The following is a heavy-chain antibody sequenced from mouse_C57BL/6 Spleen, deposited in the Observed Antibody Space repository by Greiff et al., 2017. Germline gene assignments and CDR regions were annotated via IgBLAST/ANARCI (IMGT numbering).Heavy chain of an antibody. Sequence: QVQLKESGPGILQPSQTLSLTCSFSGFSLSTFGMGVGWIRQPSGKGLEWLAHIWWDDDKYYNPALKSRLTISKDTSKNQVFLKIANVDTADTATYYCARIYYGSKDRYYAMDYWGQGTSVTVSS. V-gene: IGHV8-8*01. CDR3: ARIYYGSKDRYYAMDY. CDR2: IWWDDDK. J-gene: IGHJ4*01. CDR1: GFSLSTFGMG. D-gene: IGHD1-1*01.